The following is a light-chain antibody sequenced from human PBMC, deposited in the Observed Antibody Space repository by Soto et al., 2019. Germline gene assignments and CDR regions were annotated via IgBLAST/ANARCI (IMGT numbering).Light chain of an antibody. CDR2: TNN. J-gene: IGLJ3*02. CDR3: AAWDDSLSAWV. CDR1: SSNIGRDY. V-gene: IGLV1-47*02. Sequence: QSVLTQPPSAYGTHGQRVTISCSGSSSNIGRDYVYWFQQLPGTAHKLLIYTNNQRPSGVHARFSASKSGTSASLAISGLRSEDEADYCCAAWDDSLSAWVFGGGTKLTVL.